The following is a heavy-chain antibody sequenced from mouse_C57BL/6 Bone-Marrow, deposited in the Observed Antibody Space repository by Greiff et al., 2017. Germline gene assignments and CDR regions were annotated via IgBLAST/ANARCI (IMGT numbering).Heavy chain of an antibody. Sequence: EVKVVESGGGLVKPGGSLKLSCAASGFTFSDYGMHWVRQAPEKGLEWVAYISSGSSTIYYADTVKGRFTISRDNAKNTLFLQMTSLRSEDTAMYYCARRYGSSWFAYWGQGTLVTVSA. D-gene: IGHD1-1*01. V-gene: IGHV5-17*01. CDR2: ISSGSSTI. CDR1: GFTFSDYG. CDR3: ARRYGSSWFAY. J-gene: IGHJ3*01.